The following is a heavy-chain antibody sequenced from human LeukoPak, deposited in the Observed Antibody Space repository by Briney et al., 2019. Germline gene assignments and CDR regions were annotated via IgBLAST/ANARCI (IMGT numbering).Heavy chain of an antibody. Sequence: GGSLRLSCAASGFTFSSNYMSWVRQAPGKGLEWVSVIYSGGSTYYADSVKGRFTISRDNSKNTLYLQMNSLRAEDTAVYYCARSRYSSGWYDYWGQGTLVTVSS. CDR3: ARSRYSSGWYDY. CDR2: IYSGGST. J-gene: IGHJ4*02. D-gene: IGHD6-19*01. CDR1: GFTFSSNY. V-gene: IGHV3-53*01.